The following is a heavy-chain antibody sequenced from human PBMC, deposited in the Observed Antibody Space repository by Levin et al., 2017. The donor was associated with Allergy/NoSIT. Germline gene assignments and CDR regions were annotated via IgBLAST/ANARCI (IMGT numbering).Heavy chain of an antibody. CDR2: IWYDGSNK. CDR1: GFTFSSYG. Sequence: GESLKISCAASGFTFSSYGMHWVRQAPGKGLEWVAVIWYDGSNKYYADSVKGRFTISRDNSKNTLYLQMNSLRAEDTAVYYCARDESYCSGGSCAYYFDYWGQGTLVTVSS. CDR3: ARDESYCSGGSCAYYFDY. V-gene: IGHV3-33*01. D-gene: IGHD2-15*01. J-gene: IGHJ4*02.